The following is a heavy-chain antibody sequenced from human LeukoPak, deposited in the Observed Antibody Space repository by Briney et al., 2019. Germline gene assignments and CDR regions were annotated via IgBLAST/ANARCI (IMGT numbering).Heavy chain of an antibody. Sequence: GGSLRLSCAASGFTVSSNYMSWVRQAPGKGLEWVSVIYSGGSTYYADSVKGRFTISRDNSKNTLYLQMNSLRAKDTAVYYCARDPFRGYSYGRAFDYWGQGTLVTVSS. CDR2: IYSGGST. D-gene: IGHD5-18*01. CDR1: GFTVSSNY. J-gene: IGHJ4*02. CDR3: ARDPFRGYSYGRAFDY. V-gene: IGHV3-53*05.